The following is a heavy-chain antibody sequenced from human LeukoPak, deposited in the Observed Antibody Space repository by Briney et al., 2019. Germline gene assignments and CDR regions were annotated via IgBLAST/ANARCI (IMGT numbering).Heavy chain of an antibody. CDR1: GVAISRGGYA. D-gene: IGHD1-14*01. Sequence: TSETLSLTCAVSGVAISRGGYAWNWIRQPPGKGLEWIGSIYYSGSTYYNPSLKSRVTISVDTSKNQFSLKLNSVTAADTAVYYCARRQFNLGYYFDYWGQGTLVTVSS. CDR3: ARRQFNLGYYFDY. J-gene: IGHJ4*02. V-gene: IGHV4-30-2*03. CDR2: IYYSGST.